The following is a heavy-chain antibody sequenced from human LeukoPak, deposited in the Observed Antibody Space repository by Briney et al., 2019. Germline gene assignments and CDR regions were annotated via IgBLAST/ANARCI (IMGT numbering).Heavy chain of an antibody. CDR1: GYTFTSYG. Sequence: ASVKVSCKASGYTFTSYGISRVRQAPGQGLEWMGWISAYNGNTNHAQKFQGRVTMTTDTSTTTAYMELRSLRSDDTAVYYCARDWDYGGKSGYNWFDPWGQGTLVTVSS. CDR2: ISAYNGNT. J-gene: IGHJ5*02. D-gene: IGHD4-23*01. V-gene: IGHV1-18*01. CDR3: ARDWDYGGKSGYNWFDP.